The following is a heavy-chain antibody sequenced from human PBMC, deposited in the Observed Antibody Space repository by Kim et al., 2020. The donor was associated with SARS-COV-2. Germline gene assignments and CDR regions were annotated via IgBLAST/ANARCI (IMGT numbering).Heavy chain of an antibody. Sequence: GGSLRLSCAASGFTFSSYAMSWVRQAPGKGLEWVAAIRGSGGRTYYADSVKGRFTISRDNSKNTLYLQMNSLRAEDTAVYYCNALVGTFYWGQGNLVTVSP. CDR3: NALVGTFY. V-gene: IGHV3-23*01. J-gene: IGHJ4*02. D-gene: IGHD6-19*01. CDR1: GFTFSSYA. CDR2: IRGSGGRT.